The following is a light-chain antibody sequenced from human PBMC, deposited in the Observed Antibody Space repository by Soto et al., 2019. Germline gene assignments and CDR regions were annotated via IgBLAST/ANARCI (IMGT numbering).Light chain of an antibody. J-gene: IGKJ5*01. Sequence: DTQMTQSPPALSVSVCDSVTITCQASQDISNYLHWFQQNPGKAPQPLIFDVSNLQTGAPSRFSGGGSGTDFALTLRSLEPEDIATYYCPQYDSLPLTFPRGKRLE. CDR2: DVS. CDR3: PQYDSLPLT. CDR1: QDISNY. V-gene: IGKV1-33*01.